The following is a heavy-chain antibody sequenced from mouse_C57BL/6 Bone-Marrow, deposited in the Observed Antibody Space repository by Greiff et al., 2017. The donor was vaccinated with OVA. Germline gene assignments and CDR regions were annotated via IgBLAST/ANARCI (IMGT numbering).Heavy chain of an antibody. J-gene: IGHJ2*01. CDR1: GYTFTSYG. CDR3: ARGIYYDYERDY. V-gene: IGHV1-81*01. Sequence: VKLMESGAELARPGASVKLSCKASGYTFTSYGISWVKQRTGQGLEWIGEIYPRSGNTYYNEKFKGKATLTADKSSSTAYMELRSLTSEDSAVYFCARGIYYDYERDYWGQGTTLTVSS. CDR2: IYPRSGNT. D-gene: IGHD2-4*01.